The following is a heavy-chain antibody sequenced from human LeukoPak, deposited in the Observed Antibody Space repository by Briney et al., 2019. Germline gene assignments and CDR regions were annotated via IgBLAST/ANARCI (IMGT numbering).Heavy chain of an antibody. CDR1: GFTLSSHA. V-gene: IGHV3-23*01. Sequence: GGSLRLSCAASGFTLSSHAMTWVRQAPGKGLDWVSAINDDGGGTYYADSVKGRFTVSRDNSKNTLFLQMNSLRAEGTAMYYCAKGSSGTASNPVDYWGQGTLVTVSS. J-gene: IGHJ4*02. CDR2: INDDGGGT. D-gene: IGHD1-7*01. CDR3: AKGSSGTASNPVDY.